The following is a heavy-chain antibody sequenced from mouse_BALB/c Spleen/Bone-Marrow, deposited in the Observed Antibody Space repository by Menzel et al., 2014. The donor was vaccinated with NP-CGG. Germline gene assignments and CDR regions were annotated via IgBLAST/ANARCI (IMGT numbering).Heavy chain of an antibody. CDR1: GFTFSSCG. J-gene: IGHJ2*01. CDR3: TRRPLQANPYLDC. V-gene: IGHV5-6*02. Sequence: EVKLMESGGDLVKPGGSLKLSCVASGFTFSSCGMSWVRQTPDKGLEWVATISSGGSSTYYPASVKGRFTISRDNAKSTLYLQMSSLNSEDTAMYYCTRRPLQANPYLDCWGQGTTLTVSS. D-gene: IGHD3-2*02. CDR2: ISSGGSST.